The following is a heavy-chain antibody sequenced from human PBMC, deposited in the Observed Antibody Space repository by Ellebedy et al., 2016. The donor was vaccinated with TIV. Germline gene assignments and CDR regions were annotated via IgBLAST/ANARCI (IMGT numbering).Heavy chain of an antibody. CDR1: GYTFSSYD. CDR2: MNPNSGNT. Sequence: AAPVKVSCKASGYTFSSYDVNWVRQATGLGLEWMGWMNPNSGNTGYAQKFQGRVTMTRNTSISTAYMELSSLRSEDTAVYYCATAGNYGKKGYFDYWGQGTLVTVSS. J-gene: IGHJ4*02. V-gene: IGHV1-8*01. D-gene: IGHD1-7*01. CDR3: ATAGNYGKKGYFDY.